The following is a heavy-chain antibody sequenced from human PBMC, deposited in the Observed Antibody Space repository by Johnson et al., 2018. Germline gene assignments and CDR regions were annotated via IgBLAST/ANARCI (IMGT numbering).Heavy chain of an antibody. V-gene: IGHV4-59*01. Sequence: QVQLQESGPGLVKPSETLSLTCIVSGGSISSNYWSWIRQPPGEGLEWIGYIYDSVATNYNPSLKSRVTISGDTSKNQFSLKLSSVTVADTAVYYWARGGAVTSSDYYYMDVWGKGTTVTVSS. CDR1: GGSISSNY. D-gene: IGHD4-17*01. CDR2: IYDSVAT. J-gene: IGHJ6*03. CDR3: ARGGAVTSSDYYYMDV.